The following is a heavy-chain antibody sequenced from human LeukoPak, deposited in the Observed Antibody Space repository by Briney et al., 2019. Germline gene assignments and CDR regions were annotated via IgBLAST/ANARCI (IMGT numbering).Heavy chain of an antibody. CDR3: ARYSSGWYDY. CDR2: ISSSSSYI. D-gene: IGHD6-19*01. J-gene: IGHJ4*02. V-gene: IGHV3-21*01. Sequence: PGGSLRLSCAVSGFTFSEYWMRWVRQAPGKGLEWVSSISSSSSYIYYADSVKGRFTISRDNAKNSLYLQMNSLRAEDTAVYYCARYSSGWYDYWGQGTLVTVSS. CDR1: GFTFSEYW.